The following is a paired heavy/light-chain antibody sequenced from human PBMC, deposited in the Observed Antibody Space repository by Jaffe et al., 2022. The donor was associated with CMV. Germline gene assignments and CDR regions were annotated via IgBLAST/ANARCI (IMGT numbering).Light chain of an antibody. CDR1: QDISNH. Sequence: DIQMTQSPSSLSASVGDRVTITCRASQDISNHLAWYQHKPGKAPNLLIYGASTLQSGVPSRFSGSTSGTEFTLTISSLQPEDVATYYCQKYNSAPWTFGQGTKVDIK. J-gene: IGKJ1*01. V-gene: IGKV1-27*01. CDR2: GAS. CDR3: QKYNSAPWT.
Heavy chain of an antibody. CDR3: ARGRDIVVVRPTTFLDDY. CDR2: INPKTGDT. D-gene: IGHD2-15*01. V-gene: IGHV1-2*02. Sequence: QVQLVQSGAEVKKPGASVKVSCKTSGYTFTDYYMHWVRQAPGQGLEWMGWINPKTGDTNYAQKFQDRVTMTRETSISTAYMDLGRLSSDDTAVYYCARGRDIVVVRPTTFLDDYWGQGTLVTVSS. J-gene: IGHJ4*02. CDR1: GYTFTDYY.